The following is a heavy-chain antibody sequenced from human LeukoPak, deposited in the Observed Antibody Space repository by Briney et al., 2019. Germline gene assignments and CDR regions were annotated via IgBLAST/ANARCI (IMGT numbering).Heavy chain of an antibody. Sequence: SETLSLTCTVSGDSIRTATSYWSWTRQPAGKGLEWIGRIYNSGRTNYNPSLWSRVTISLDTSKNQFSLNVKSVTAADTAMYSCARGGAXRGGNCLGPWGQGTLVIVSS. CDR1: GDSIRTATSY. CDR3: ARGGAXRGGNCLGP. J-gene: IGHJ5*02. D-gene: IGHD4-23*01. CDR2: IYNSGRT. V-gene: IGHV4-61*02.